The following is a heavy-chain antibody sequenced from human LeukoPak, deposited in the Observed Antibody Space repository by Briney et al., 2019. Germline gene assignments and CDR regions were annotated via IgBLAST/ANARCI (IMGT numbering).Heavy chain of an antibody. CDR1: GFTFSSYS. D-gene: IGHD3-10*01. Sequence: PGGSLGLSCAASGFTFSSYSMNWVRQAPGKGLEWVSSISSSSSYIYYADSVKGRFTISRDNAKNSLYLQMNSLRAEDTAVYYCARDLYGSRFSYDYYMDVWGKGTTVTVSS. V-gene: IGHV3-21*01. J-gene: IGHJ6*03. CDR2: ISSSSSYI. CDR3: ARDLYGSRFSYDYYMDV.